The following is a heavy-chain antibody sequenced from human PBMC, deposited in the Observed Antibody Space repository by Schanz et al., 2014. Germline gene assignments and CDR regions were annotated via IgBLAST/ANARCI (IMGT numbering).Heavy chain of an antibody. CDR1: GYTFSDYG. V-gene: IGHV1-18*01. J-gene: IGHJ4*02. CDR2: ISPYTGNT. CDR3: TRGGYSSGWYDRDIAHFDY. Sequence: QVQLVQSGDEVKKPGASVKVSCKTSGYTFSDYGITWVRQAPGQGLEWVGWISPYTGNTHYFDKMEGRVTMAPETSTSPAYMELRSPRSDDTAVYYCTRGGYSSGWYDRDIAHFDYWGQGTLVTVSS. D-gene: IGHD6-19*01.